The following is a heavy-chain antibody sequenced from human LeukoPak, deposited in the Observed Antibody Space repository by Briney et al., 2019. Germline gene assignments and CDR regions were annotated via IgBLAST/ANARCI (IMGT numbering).Heavy chain of an antibody. Sequence: PSETLSLTCTVSGGSISSSSYYWGWIRQPPGKGLEWMGSIYYSGSTYYNPSLKSRVTISVDTSKNEFSLKLSSVTAADTAVYYCARALGYCGSTKCNYGLDVWGQGTTVTVSS. CDR2: IYYSGST. J-gene: IGHJ6*02. V-gene: IGHV4-39*07. D-gene: IGHD2-2*01. CDR3: ARALGYCGSTKCNYGLDV. CDR1: GGSISSSSYY.